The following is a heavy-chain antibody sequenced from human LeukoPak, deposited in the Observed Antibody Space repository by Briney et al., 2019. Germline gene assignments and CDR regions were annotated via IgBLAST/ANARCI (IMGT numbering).Heavy chain of an antibody. CDR1: GGSFSGYY. CDR3: ARAYVYGSGSYRPYYFDY. V-gene: IGHV4-34*01. D-gene: IGHD3-10*01. Sequence: PSETLSLTCAVYGGSFSGYYWSWIRQPPGKGLEWIGEINHGGSTNCNPSLKSRVTISVDTSKSQFSLKLSSVTAADTAVYYCARAYVYGSGSYRPYYFDYWGQGTLVTVSS. J-gene: IGHJ4*02. CDR2: INHGGST.